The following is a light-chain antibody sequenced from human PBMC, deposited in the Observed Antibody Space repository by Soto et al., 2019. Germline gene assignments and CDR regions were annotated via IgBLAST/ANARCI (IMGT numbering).Light chain of an antibody. V-gene: IGKV1-6*01. J-gene: IGKJ4*01. CDR3: LQDYNYPLT. CDR2: TAS. Sequence: IHATQSPYTLSASVCDRVTITCRASQCIRNDLGWYQQKPGKAPKLLIYTASSLHSGVPSRFSGSGSGTDFTLTISSLQPEDFATYYCLQDYNYPLTVGGGTKVDI. CDR1: QCIRND.